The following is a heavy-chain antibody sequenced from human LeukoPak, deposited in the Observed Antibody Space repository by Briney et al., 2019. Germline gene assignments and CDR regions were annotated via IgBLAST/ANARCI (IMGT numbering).Heavy chain of an antibody. Sequence: SETLSLTCTVSGGSISSSSYYWGWIRQPPGKGLEWIGSIYYSGSIYYNPSLKSRVTISVDTSKNQFSLKLSSVTAADTAVYYCARLIPYYDFWSGSNWFDPWGQGTLVTVSS. CDR1: GGSISSSSYY. D-gene: IGHD3-3*01. CDR2: IYYSGSI. V-gene: IGHV4-39*01. J-gene: IGHJ5*02. CDR3: ARLIPYYDFWSGSNWFDP.